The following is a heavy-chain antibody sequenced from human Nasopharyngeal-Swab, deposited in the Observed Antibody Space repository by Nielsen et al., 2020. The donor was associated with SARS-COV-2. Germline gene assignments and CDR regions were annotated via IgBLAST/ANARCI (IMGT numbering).Heavy chain of an antibody. CDR1: GFTFSSYA. J-gene: IGHJ2*01. CDR3: AREDGTHDYVWGSYRYSSLYWYFDL. Sequence: GESLKISCAASGFTFSSYAMSWVRQAPGKGLEWVSTISSSVSSTYYADSVKGRFTISRDNSKNTLYLQMNSLRVEDTAVYYCAREDGTHDYVWGSYRYSSLYWYFDLWGRGTLVTVSS. V-gene: IGHV3-23*01. D-gene: IGHD3-16*02. CDR2: ISSSVSST.